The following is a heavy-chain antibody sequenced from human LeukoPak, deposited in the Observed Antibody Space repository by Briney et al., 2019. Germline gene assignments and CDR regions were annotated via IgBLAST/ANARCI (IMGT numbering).Heavy chain of an antibody. Sequence: GGSLRLSWAASGFTFSSYGMHWVRQAPGKGLEWVAFIRYDGSNKYYADSVKGRFTISRDNSKNTLYLQMNSLRAEDTAVYYCAKDAHIGSRFGVASTKDYWGQGTLVTVSS. CDR2: IRYDGSNK. D-gene: IGHD3-3*01. V-gene: IGHV3-30*02. CDR1: GFTFSSYG. J-gene: IGHJ4*02. CDR3: AKDAHIGSRFGVASTKDY.